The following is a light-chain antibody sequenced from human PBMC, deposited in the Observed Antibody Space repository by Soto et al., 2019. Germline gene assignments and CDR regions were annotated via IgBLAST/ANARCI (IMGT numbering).Light chain of an antibody. CDR3: QQYGNPPWT. V-gene: IGKV3-20*01. Sequence: ETVLTQSPGTLSLSPGERATLSCRASQSVGSRSLAWYQQKPGQAPRLLLYDTSSRSTGIPDRFSGSGSGTALTLTISRLEPEDFAVYHCQQYGNPPWTFGQGTKLEIK. J-gene: IGKJ2*01. CDR1: QSVGSRS. CDR2: DTS.